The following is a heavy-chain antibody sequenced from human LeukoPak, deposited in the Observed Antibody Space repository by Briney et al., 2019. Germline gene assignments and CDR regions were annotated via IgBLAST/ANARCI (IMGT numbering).Heavy chain of an antibody. Sequence: GRSLRLSCAASGFTFSSYGMHWVRQAPGKGLEWVAVISYDGSNKYYADSVKGRFTISRDNSKNTLYLQMNSLRAEDTAVYYCAKDRSPLLGYCGMDVWGQGTTVTVSS. CDR1: GFTFSSYG. D-gene: IGHD1-26*01. CDR3: AKDRSPLLGYCGMDV. CDR2: ISYDGSNK. V-gene: IGHV3-30*18. J-gene: IGHJ6*02.